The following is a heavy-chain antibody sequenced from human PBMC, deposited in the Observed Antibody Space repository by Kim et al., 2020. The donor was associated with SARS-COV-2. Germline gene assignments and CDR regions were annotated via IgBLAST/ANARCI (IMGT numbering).Heavy chain of an antibody. Sequence: ASVKVSCKASGYSFSNYGLVWARQAPGQGLEWMGWISSNSGHTKYAQNVQGRVTLTTDTSTNTGYMELSSLRSDDTAVYCCAPYYDSNSYRGQWDWGQGTPVTVSS. V-gene: IGHV1-18*01. D-gene: IGHD3-22*01. CDR1: GYSFSNYG. CDR3: APYYDSNSYRGQWD. J-gene: IGHJ4*01. CDR2: ISSNSGHT.